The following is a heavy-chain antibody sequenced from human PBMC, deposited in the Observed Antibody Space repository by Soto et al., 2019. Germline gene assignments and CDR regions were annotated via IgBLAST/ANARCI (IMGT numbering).Heavy chain of an antibody. CDR2: INPNSGGT. D-gene: IGHD2-2*02. CDR1: GYTFTGYY. J-gene: IGHJ6*02. CDR3: ARDAHCSSTSCYTDAYYYYGMDV. V-gene: IGHV1-2*02. Sequence: RASVKVSCKASGYTFTGYYMHWVGQAPGQGLEGMGWINPNSGGTNYAQKFQGRVTMTRDTSISTAYMELSRLRSDATAVYYCARDAHCSSTSCYTDAYYYYGMDVWGQGTTVTVSS.